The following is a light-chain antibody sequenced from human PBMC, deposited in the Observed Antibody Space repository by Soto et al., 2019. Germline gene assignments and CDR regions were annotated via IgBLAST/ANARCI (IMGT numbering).Light chain of an antibody. V-gene: IGKV1-5*01. CDR3: YHYGNLFRT. Sequence: DIQTVFFSSPLSPSVGDRVTIPYRASQSLSTWLAWYQQKLVKAPKLLIYDASSLESRLPTRISGSGSRAESTPTSRIVQADFAATYCYHYGNLFRTFGQVAKVDIK. CDR1: QSLSTW. CDR2: DAS. J-gene: IGKJ1*01.